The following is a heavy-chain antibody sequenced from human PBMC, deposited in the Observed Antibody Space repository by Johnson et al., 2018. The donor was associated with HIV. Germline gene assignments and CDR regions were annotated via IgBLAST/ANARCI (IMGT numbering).Heavy chain of an antibody. CDR1: GFTFSSYA. V-gene: IGHV3-30-3*01. CDR2: ISSDGSNI. D-gene: IGHD6-13*01. J-gene: IGHJ3*02. Sequence: QVQLVESGGGVVRPGGSLRLSCAASGFTFSSYALHWVRQAPGKGLEWVALISSDGSNIYYADSVKGRFTISRDNAKNSLYLQMNSLRAGDTAVYYCARRSSSWDAFDIWGQGTMVTVSS. CDR3: ARRSSSWDAFDI.